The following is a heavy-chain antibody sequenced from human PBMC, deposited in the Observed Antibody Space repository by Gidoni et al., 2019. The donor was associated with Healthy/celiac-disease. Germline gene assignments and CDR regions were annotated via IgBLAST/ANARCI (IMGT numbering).Heavy chain of an antibody. V-gene: IGHV1-69*01. CDR1: GGTFSSYA. CDR2: IIPIFGTA. D-gene: IGHD2-2*01. Sequence: QVQLVQSGAEVKKPGSSVKVSCKASGGTFSSYAISWVRQAPGQGLEWMGGIIPIFGTANYAQKFQGRVTITADESTSTAYMELSSLRSEDTAVYYCARLQGECSSTSCYPGYYYYGMDVWGQGTTVTVSS. J-gene: IGHJ6*02. CDR3: ARLQGECSSTSCYPGYYYYGMDV.